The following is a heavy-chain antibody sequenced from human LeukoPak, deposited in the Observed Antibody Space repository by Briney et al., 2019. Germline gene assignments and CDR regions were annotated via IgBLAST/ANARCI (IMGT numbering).Heavy chain of an antibody. Sequence: SETQSLTCTVSRGSISGSIRSYYWSWLRQPPGKGLEWIGYISTSGSINDNPSLRSRLTISVATSKNQFFLNLSSVTAADTAVYFCARIPLGYSGAYYFDYWGQGTLVTVS. CDR3: ARIPLGYSGAYYFDY. CDR2: ISTSGSI. J-gene: IGHJ4*02. D-gene: IGHD5-12*01. V-gene: IGHV4-4*09. CDR1: RGSISGSIRSYY.